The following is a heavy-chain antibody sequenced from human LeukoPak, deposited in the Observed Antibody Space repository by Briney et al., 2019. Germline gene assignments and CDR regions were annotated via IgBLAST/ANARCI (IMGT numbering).Heavy chain of an antibody. V-gene: IGHV4-39*01. J-gene: IGHJ4*02. D-gene: IGHD2-2*01. CDR1: GGSISSSGYY. CDR2: IYYSGST. Sequence: SETLSLTCTVSGGSISSSGYYWGWIRQPPGKGLEWIGSIYYSGSTYYNPSLKSRVTISVDTSKNQFSLKLSSVTAADTAVYYCARRTAAMGSPNFDYWGQGTLVTVSS. CDR3: ARRTAAMGSPNFDY.